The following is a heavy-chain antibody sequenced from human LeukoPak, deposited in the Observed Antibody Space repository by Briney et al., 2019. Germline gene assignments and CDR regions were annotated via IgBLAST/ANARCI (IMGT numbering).Heavy chain of an antibody. CDR3: ARGGRYYDSSGYYYFDY. CDR1: GYTFTSYG. V-gene: IGHV1-18*01. Sequence: ASVKVSCKASGYTFTSYGISWVRQTPGQGLEWMGWISAYNGNTNYAQKLQGRVTMTTDTSTSTAYMELRSLRSDDTAAYYCARGGRYYDSSGYYYFDYWGQGTLVTVSS. CDR2: ISAYNGNT. J-gene: IGHJ4*02. D-gene: IGHD3-22*01.